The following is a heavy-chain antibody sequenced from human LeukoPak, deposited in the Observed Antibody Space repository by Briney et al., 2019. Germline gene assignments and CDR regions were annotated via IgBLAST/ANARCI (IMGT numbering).Heavy chain of an antibody. CDR1: GGSFSGYY. CDR3: ARGRGGSHYVPIYYFDY. V-gene: IGHV4-34*01. CDR2: INHSGST. D-gene: IGHD1-26*01. J-gene: IGHJ4*02. Sequence: SETLSLTCAVYGGSFSGYYWSWIRQPPGEGLEWIGEINHSGSTNYNPSLKSRVTISVDTSKNQFSLKLSSVTAADTAVYYCARGRGGSHYVPIYYFDYWGQGTLVTVSS.